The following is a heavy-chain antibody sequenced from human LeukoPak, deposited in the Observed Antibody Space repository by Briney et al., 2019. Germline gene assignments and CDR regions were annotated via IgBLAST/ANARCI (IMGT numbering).Heavy chain of an antibody. CDR3: AKNGDRGAYCSGGSCYPYYYYNMDV. Sequence: GGSLRLSCAASGITFSSYWMHWVRQAPGKGLVWVSRITSDGSNTNYADSVKGRFTISRDNAKNTLYLHMNSLRAEDTAIYYCAKNGDRGAYCSGGSCYPYYYYNMDVWGKGTTVTVSS. CDR1: GITFSSYW. CDR2: ITSDGSNT. V-gene: IGHV3-74*01. J-gene: IGHJ6*03. D-gene: IGHD2-15*01.